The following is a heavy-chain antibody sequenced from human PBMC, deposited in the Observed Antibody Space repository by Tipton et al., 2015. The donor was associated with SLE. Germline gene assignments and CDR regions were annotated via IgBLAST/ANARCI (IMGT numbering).Heavy chain of an antibody. V-gene: IGHV4-39*01. CDR1: GDSITQSGNW. D-gene: IGHD1-26*01. CDR2: IPYGGTT. J-gene: IGHJ3*02. CDR3: ARHEAYSGSSPFDI. Sequence: TLSLTCIVSGDSITQSGNWWGWIRQPPEKGLEWIGSIPYGGTTYYNPSLKSRLIISVDTSKNQFSLKLTSVTAADTAVYYCARHEAYSGSSPFDIWGHGTMVTVSS.